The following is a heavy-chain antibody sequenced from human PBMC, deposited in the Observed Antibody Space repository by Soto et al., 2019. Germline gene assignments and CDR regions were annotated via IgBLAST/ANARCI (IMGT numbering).Heavy chain of an antibody. Sequence: GGSLRLSCAASGFSFSNAWMSWVRQAPGKGLEWVGRIKSKTDGGTTDYAAPVKGRFTISRDDSKNMVFLQMNSLKIEDTAVYYCTTDDPINRNWGQGTLVTVSS. V-gene: IGHV3-15*01. CDR3: TTDDPINRN. J-gene: IGHJ4*02. CDR1: GFSFSNAW. CDR2: IKSKTDGGTT.